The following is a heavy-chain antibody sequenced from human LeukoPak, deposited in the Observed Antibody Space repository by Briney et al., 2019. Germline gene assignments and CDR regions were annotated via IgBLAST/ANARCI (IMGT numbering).Heavy chain of an antibody. V-gene: IGHV1-2*02. CDR1: GYTFTVYY. CDR2: INPNTADT. CDR3: ARTSSTTVVTSH. J-gene: IGHJ4*02. Sequence: GAAVTVSFKGSGYTFTVYYMHWVRQAPGQGLEGMGWINPNTADTYYAQKFQGTVTMTRETSINTAYMELSSLRSDHTAMYYCARTSSTTVVTSHWGQGTLVTVSS. D-gene: IGHD4-23*01.